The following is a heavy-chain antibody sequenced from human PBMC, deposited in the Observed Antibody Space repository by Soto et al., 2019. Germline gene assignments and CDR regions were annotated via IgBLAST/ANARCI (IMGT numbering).Heavy chain of an antibody. CDR3: ARRVVTPENYYYYYYMDV. CDR2: IYYSGST. D-gene: IGHD2-15*01. CDR1: GGSISSDY. J-gene: IGHJ6*03. Sequence: SETLSITSTVSGGSISSDYWSWIRPPPGKGLEWIGYIYYSGSTNYNPSLKSRVTISVDTSKNQFSLRLSSVTAADTAIYYCARRVVTPENYYYYYYMDVWGKGTMVTVSS. V-gene: IGHV4-59*08.